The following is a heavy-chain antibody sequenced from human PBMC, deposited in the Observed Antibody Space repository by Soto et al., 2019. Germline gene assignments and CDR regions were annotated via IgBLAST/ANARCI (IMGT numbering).Heavy chain of an antibody. J-gene: IGHJ3*02. D-gene: IGHD6-13*01. Sequence: EVQLLESGGGLVQPGGSLRLSCAASGFTFSSYAMSWVRQAPGKGLEWVSAISGSGGSTYYADSVKGRFTISRDNSKNTLYLQMNSLRAEDTAVYYCAKDFTSSWTPPDAFDIWGQGTMVTVSS. CDR1: GFTFSSYA. CDR2: ISGSGGST. V-gene: IGHV3-23*01. CDR3: AKDFTSSWTPPDAFDI.